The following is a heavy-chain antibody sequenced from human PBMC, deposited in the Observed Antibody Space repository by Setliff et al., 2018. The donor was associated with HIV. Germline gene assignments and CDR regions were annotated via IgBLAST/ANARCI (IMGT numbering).Heavy chain of an antibody. CDR3: TTDACSSSKCYTVYLAY. CDR1: GFTFSNAW. Sequence: PGGSLRLSCAASGFTFSNAWMSWVRQAPGKGLEWVGRIKSKTDGGTTDYAAPVKGRFTISRDDSKNSLYLQMNSLKPEDTAVYYCTTDACSSSKCYTVYLAYWFQATLVTASS. J-gene: IGHJ4*02. CDR2: IKSKTDGGTT. V-gene: IGHV3-15*01. D-gene: IGHD2-2*02.